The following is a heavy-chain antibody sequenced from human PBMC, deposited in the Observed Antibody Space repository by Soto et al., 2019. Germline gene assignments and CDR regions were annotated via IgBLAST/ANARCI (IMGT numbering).Heavy chain of an antibody. CDR1: GYTFSGSV. J-gene: IGHJ4*02. V-gene: IGHV1-3*01. Sequence: QVQLVQSGAEVKKPGASVKVSCKASGYTFSGSVMHWVRQAPGQGLEWMGWINADNGNTKYSQKFQGRGTMTWDTSASTAYMELSSLRSEDTAIYYCAGEVAATTATCLDCWGQGTLVTVSS. CDR2: INADNGNT. CDR3: AGEVAATTATCLDC. D-gene: IGHD2-15*01.